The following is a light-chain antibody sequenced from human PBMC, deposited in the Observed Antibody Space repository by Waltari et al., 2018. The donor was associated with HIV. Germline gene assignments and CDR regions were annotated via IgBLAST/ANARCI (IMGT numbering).Light chain of an antibody. V-gene: IGLV2-14*03. CDR2: DVD. Sequence: SAVTQPASVSGLPGQSISLSFTGAAQDFGVYTFFSWYQQHPGKLPRLILYDVDSRASGIPARFSCSRSGHTASLNISGLRAEDEADYYCALFTDDSTLLFGGGTKVTVL. J-gene: IGLJ2*01. CDR1: AQDFGVYTF. CDR3: ALFTDDSTLL.